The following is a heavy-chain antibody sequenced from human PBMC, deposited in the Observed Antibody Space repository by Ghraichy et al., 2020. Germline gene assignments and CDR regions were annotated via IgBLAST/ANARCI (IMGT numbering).Heavy chain of an antibody. CDR2: IIPLLGIA. Sequence: SVKVSCKASGGTFSSYAISWVRQAPGQGLEWMGRIIPLLGIANYAQKFQGRVTITADQSTSTAYMELSSLRSEDTAVYYCAGSPVEMATVTPLDYWGQGTLVTVSS. D-gene: IGHD5-24*01. CDR3: AGSPVEMATVTPLDY. J-gene: IGHJ4*02. V-gene: IGHV1-69*04. CDR1: GGTFSSYA.